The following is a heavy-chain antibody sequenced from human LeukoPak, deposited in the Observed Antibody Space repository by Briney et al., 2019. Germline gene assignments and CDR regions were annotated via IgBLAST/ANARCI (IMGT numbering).Heavy chain of an antibody. CDR3: ANTGVGSSNRGYAFDI. Sequence: GGSLRLSCAASGFTFSSYAMHWVRQAPGKGLEWVAVISYDGSNKYYADSVKGRFTISRDNSKNTLYLQMNSLRAEDTAVYYCANTGVGSSNRGYAFDIWGQGTMVTVSS. J-gene: IGHJ3*02. CDR2: ISYDGSNK. CDR1: GFTFSSYA. D-gene: IGHD6-6*01. V-gene: IGHV3-30*04.